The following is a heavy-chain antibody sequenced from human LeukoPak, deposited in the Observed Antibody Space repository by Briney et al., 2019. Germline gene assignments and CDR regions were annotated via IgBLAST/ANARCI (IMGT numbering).Heavy chain of an antibody. V-gene: IGHV4-34*01. Sequence: SETLSLTCAVYGGSFSGYYWSWLRQPPGKGLEWIGEINHSGSTNYNPSLKSRVTISVDTSKNQFSLKLSSVTAADTAVYYCASKAQGYYGSGRPYYYMDVWGKGTTVTISS. J-gene: IGHJ6*03. CDR3: ASKAQGYYGSGRPYYYMDV. CDR2: INHSGST. D-gene: IGHD3-10*01. CDR1: GGSFSGYY.